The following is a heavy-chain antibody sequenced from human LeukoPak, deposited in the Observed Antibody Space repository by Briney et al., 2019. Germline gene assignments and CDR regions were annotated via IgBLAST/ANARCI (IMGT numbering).Heavy chain of an antibody. J-gene: IGHJ6*03. D-gene: IGHD5-24*01. CDR1: GDSISSSSYY. CDR2: IYYSGST. CDR3: ARVERGHLGNNYYYYMDV. V-gene: IGHV4-39*01. Sequence: SETLSLTCTVSGDSISSSSYYWGWIRQPPGKGLEWIGSIYYSGSTYYNPSLKSRVTISVDTSKNQFSLKLSSVTAADTAVYYCARVERGHLGNNYYYYMDVWGKGTTVTVSS.